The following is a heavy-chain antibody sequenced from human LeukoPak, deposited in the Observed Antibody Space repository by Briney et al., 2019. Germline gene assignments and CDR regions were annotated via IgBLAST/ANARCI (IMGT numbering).Heavy chain of an antibody. V-gene: IGHV1-2*02. D-gene: IGHD3-9*01. J-gene: IGHJ3*02. CDR2: INPNSGGT. CDR1: GYTFTGYY. CDR3: ARRRVYDILSSYAFDI. Sequence: ASVKVSCKASGYTFTGYYMHWVRQAPGQGLEWMGWINPNSGGTNYAQKFQGRVTMTRDTSISTAYMELSSLRSDDTTVYYCARRRVYDILSSYAFDIWGQGTMVTVSS.